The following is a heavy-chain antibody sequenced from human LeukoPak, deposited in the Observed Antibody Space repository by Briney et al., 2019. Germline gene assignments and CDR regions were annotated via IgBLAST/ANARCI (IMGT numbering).Heavy chain of an antibody. CDR1: GFTVSSNY. V-gene: IGHV3-53*01. Sequence: GGSLGLSCAASGFTVSSNYMSWVRQAPGKGLEWVSVIYSGGSTYYADSVKGRFTISRDNSKNTLYLQMNSLRAEDTAVYYCADSYGDAAYWGQGTLVTVSS. CDR2: IYSGGST. D-gene: IGHD4-17*01. J-gene: IGHJ4*02. CDR3: ADSYGDAAY.